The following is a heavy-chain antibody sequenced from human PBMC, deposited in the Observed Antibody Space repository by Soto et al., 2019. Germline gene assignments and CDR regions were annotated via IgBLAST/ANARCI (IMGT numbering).Heavy chain of an antibody. J-gene: IGHJ6*02. Sequence: GGSLRLSCAGSGFTFSNYVMHWVRQAPGKGLEWVAIISYDVSKKYYADSVKGRFTISRDNSKNTLYLQMNSLRAEDTAVYYCARDLMGYLLWFGESAADYGMDVWGQGTTVTVSS. CDR1: GFTFSNYV. D-gene: IGHD3-10*01. V-gene: IGHV3-30-3*01. CDR3: ARDLMGYLLWFGESAADYGMDV. CDR2: ISYDVSKK.